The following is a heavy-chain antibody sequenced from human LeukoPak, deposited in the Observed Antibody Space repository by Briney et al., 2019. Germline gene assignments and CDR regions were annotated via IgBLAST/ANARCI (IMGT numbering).Heavy chain of an antibody. J-gene: IGHJ5*02. CDR1: GGSISSYY. CDR2: MYTSGST. V-gene: IGHV4-4*07. CDR3: ARQKTPVTSFDP. Sequence: SETLSLICTVSGGSISSYYWSWIRQPAGKGLEWIGHMYTSGSTNYNPSLKSRVTMSIDTSKNEFSLKMTPVTAADTAVYYCARQKTPVTSFDPWGQGTLVTVSS.